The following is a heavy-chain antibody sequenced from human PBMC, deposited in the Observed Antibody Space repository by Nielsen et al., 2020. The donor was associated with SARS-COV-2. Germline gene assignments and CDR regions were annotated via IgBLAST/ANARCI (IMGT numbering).Heavy chain of an antibody. CDR1: GASMRNDY. CDR3: ARGYYNVDY. CDR2: IFYNGRT. D-gene: IGHD3-10*01. Sequence: SETLSLTCTVSGASMRNDYRSWIRRPPGKGLEWIGYIFYNGRTNYSPSLKSRVTMSVDTSKKRFSLELTSVTAADTAVYYCARGYYNVDYWGQGTLVNVSS. V-gene: IGHV4-59*01. J-gene: IGHJ4*02.